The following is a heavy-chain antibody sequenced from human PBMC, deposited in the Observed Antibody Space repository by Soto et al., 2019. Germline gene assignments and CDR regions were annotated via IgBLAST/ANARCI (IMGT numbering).Heavy chain of an antibody. Sequence: QVQLVQSGAEVKKPGASVKVSCKTSGYTFTSFDVTWVRQAPGQGLEWMGWVNFNSGNTGYAQKFQGRVTMTRNASISAVYMELSALRSEDTAVYYCARLPQGGAIDYWGQGTLVTVSS. D-gene: IGHD2-21*01. CDR3: ARLPQGGAIDY. CDR2: VNFNSGNT. CDR1: GYTFTSFD. J-gene: IGHJ4*02. V-gene: IGHV1-8*02.